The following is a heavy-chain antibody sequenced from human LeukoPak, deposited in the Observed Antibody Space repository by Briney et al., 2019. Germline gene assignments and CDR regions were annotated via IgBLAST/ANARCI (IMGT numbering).Heavy chain of an antibody. Sequence: ASVKVSCKASGYTFTSYAMNWVRQAPGQGLEWMGRINPSGDSTRFAQSLQGRLTMTRDMSTSTVYMELNSLRSEDTAAYYCARELGPVAVSAGWFDLWGQGTLVTVSS. CDR3: ARELGPVAVSAGWFDL. CDR2: INPSGDST. CDR1: GYTFTSYA. V-gene: IGHV1-46*04. J-gene: IGHJ5*02. D-gene: IGHD6-19*01.